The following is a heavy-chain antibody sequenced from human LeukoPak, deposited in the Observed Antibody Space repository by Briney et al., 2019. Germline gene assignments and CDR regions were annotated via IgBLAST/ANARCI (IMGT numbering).Heavy chain of an antibody. CDR2: IYYSGST. Sequence: SETLSLTCAVYGGSFSGYYWSWIRQPPGKGLEWIGSIYYSGSTYYNPSLKSRVTISVDTSKNQFSLKLSSVTAADTAVYYCARAQLGFDYWGQGTLVTVSS. D-gene: IGHD1-1*01. CDR3: ARAQLGFDY. CDR1: GGSFSGYY. J-gene: IGHJ4*02. V-gene: IGHV4-34*01.